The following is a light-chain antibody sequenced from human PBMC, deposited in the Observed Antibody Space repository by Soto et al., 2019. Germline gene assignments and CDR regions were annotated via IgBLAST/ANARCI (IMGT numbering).Light chain of an antibody. CDR1: QTVVYSTSSQSY. V-gene: IGKV4-1*01. J-gene: IGKJ4*01. CDR2: WAS. CDR3: QQFSSYPLT. Sequence: DIVLTQSPDSLAVSLGERAAINCKSSQTVVYSTSSQSYLAWYQQKPGQPPKLLIYWASTRESGVPDRFIGSGSGTDFTLTINNLQAEDVAVYFCQQFSSYPLTFGGGTKVEIK.